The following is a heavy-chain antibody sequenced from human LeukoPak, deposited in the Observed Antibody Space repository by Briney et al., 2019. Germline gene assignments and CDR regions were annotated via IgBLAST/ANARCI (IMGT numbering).Heavy chain of an antibody. CDR3: ARESHGDYNRFFDY. V-gene: IGHV4-61*01. CDR2: IYYSGST. Sequence: SSETLSLTCTVSGGSVSSGSYCWSWIRQPPGTGLEWIGYIYYSGSTNYNPSLKSRVTISVDTSKNQFSLKLSSVTAADTAVYYCARESHGDYNRFFDYWGQGTLVTVSS. J-gene: IGHJ4*02. CDR1: GGSVSSGSYC. D-gene: IGHD4-17*01.